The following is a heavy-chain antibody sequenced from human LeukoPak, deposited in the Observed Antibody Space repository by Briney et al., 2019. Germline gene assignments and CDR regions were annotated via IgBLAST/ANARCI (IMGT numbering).Heavy chain of an antibody. V-gene: IGHV4-59*01. J-gene: IGHJ4*02. Sequence: SETLSLTCTVSGGSISSYYWSWIRQPPGKGLEWIGYIYYSGSTNYNPSLKSRVTISVDTSKNQFSLKLSSVTAADTAVYYCARDLDYWGQGTLVTVSS. CDR1: GGSISSYY. CDR3: ARDLDY. CDR2: IYYSGST.